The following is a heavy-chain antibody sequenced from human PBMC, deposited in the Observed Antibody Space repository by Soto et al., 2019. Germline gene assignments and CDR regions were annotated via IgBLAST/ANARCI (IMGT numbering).Heavy chain of an antibody. CDR1: GGSFSGYY. CDR3: ERTPLYYYYYYMDV. J-gene: IGHJ6*03. V-gene: IGHV4-34*01. Sequence: TSETLSLTCAVYGGSFSGYYWSWIRQPPGKGLEWIGEINHSGSTNYNPSLKSRVTISVDTSKNQFSLKLSSVTAADTAVYYCERTPLYYYYYYMDVWGKGTTVTVSS. CDR2: INHSGST.